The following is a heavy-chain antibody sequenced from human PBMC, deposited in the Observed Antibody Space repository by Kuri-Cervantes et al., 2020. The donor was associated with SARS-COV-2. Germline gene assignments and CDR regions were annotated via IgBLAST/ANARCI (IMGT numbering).Heavy chain of an antibody. CDR3: AKDQFGIVVVVATIDY. J-gene: IGHJ4*02. V-gene: IGHV3-30*19. CDR2: ISYDGINK. Sequence: GGSLRLSCVASGFTFSGYGMHWVRQAPGKGLEWVTLISYDGINKFYADSVKGRFTISRDNSKNTLYLQMNSLRPEDTAVYYCAKDQFGIVVVVATIDYWGQGTLVTVSS. D-gene: IGHD2-15*01. CDR1: GFTFSGYG.